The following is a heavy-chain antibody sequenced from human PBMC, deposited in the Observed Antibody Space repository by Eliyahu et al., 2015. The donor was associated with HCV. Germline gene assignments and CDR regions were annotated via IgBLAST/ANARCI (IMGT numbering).Heavy chain of an antibody. CDR2: ISGXGGST. CDR3: AKASIMITFGEWGAFDY. CDR1: GFTFSSYA. V-gene: IGHV3-23*01. Sequence: EVQLLESGGGLVQPGGSLRLSCAASGFTFSSYAXXWVRQAPGKXLEXVSAISGXGGSTYXADSVKGRFTISRDNSKNXLYLQMNSLRAEDTAVYYCAKASIMITFGEWGAFDYWGQGTLVTVSS. D-gene: IGHD3-16*01. J-gene: IGHJ4*02.